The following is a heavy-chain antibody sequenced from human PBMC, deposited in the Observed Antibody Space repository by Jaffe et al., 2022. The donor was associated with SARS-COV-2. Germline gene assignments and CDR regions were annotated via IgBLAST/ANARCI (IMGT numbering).Heavy chain of an antibody. CDR3: ARVSSLLYEDLSHYMDV. D-gene: IGHD6-19*01. J-gene: IGHJ6*03. Sequence: QVQLLQSGSELRKPGASVKVSCQASGYTLSKYPMNWLRQAPGQGLEWMGWINTHSGHPTYAQDFTGRFVFSLDTSASTAYLQISSLKAEDTAVYFCARVSSLLYEDLSHYMDVWGKGTTVIVSS. CDR2: INTHSGHP. V-gene: IGHV7-4-1*02. CDR1: GYTLSKYP.